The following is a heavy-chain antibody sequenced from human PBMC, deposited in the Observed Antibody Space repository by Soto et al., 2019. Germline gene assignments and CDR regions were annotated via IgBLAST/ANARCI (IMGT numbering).Heavy chain of an antibody. V-gene: IGHV1-69*05. CDR1: GGTFGNTA. D-gene: IGHD3-3*01. Sequence: QVQLVQSGAEVKEPGSSVNVSCKTSGGTFGNTAVTWVRQVPGQGLEWIGGIVPLFGTANYAQKFRGRVMXTXDXXXXXXXXXXXXXXXXXXXXXXXXXDGXXGXSFWSGPLGGGRFDPWGQGTLVTVSS. J-gene: IGHJ5*02. CDR3: XXDGXXGXSFWSGPLGGGRFDP. CDR2: IVPLFGTA.